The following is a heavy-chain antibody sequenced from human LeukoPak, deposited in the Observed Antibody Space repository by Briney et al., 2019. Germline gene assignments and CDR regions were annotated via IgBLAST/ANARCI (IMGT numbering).Heavy chain of an antibody. CDR1: GGSISSYY. CDR3: ARDSVGWSDY. J-gene: IGHJ4*02. Sequence: PSETLSLTCTVSGGSISSYYWSWIRQSPGKGLEWIGYIYYSGSTNYNPSLKSRVTISVDTSKNQFSLKLSSVTAADTAVYYCARDSVGWSDYWGQGTLVTVSS. V-gene: IGHV4-59*01. CDR2: IYYSGST. D-gene: IGHD2-15*01.